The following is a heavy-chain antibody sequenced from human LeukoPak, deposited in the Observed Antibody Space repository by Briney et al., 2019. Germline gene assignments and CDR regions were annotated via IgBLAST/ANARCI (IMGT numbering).Heavy chain of an antibody. CDR1: GGSFSGYY. J-gene: IGHJ5*02. D-gene: IGHD3-10*01. Sequence: SETLSLTCAVYGGSFSGYYWSWIRQPPGKGLEWIGEINHSGSTNYNPSLKSRVTISVETSKNQFSLKLKSVTAADTAVYYCARGGYYGSGNDFGFDPWGQGTLVTVSS. V-gene: IGHV4-34*01. CDR3: ARGGYYGSGNDFGFDP. CDR2: INHSGST.